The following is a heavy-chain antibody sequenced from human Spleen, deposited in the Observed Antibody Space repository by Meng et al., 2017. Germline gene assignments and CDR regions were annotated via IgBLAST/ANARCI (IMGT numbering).Heavy chain of an antibody. CDR1: GDTFSRYA. J-gene: IGHJ4*02. V-gene: IGHV1-2*06. D-gene: IGHD6-19*01. CDR2: INPNSGGT. Sequence: ASVKVSCKASGDTFSRYAISWVRQAPGQGLEWMGRINPNSGGTTYAQNFQGRVTMTRDTSISTAYMELSRLRSDDTAVYYCARDHDSSGWYYFDYWGQGALVTVSS. CDR3: ARDHDSSGWYYFDY.